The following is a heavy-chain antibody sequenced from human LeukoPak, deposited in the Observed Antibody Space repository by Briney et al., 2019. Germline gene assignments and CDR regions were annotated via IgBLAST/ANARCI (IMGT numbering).Heavy chain of an antibody. CDR2: IYTSGST. CDR1: GGSISSYY. Sequence: SETLSLTCTVSGGSISSYYWSWLRQPAGKGLEWIGRIYTSGSTNYNPSLKSRVTMSVDTSKNQFSLKMNSVTAADTAVYYCARMGNPATVTADYWGQGTLVTVSS. D-gene: IGHD4-17*01. V-gene: IGHV4-4*07. J-gene: IGHJ4*02. CDR3: ARMGNPATVTADY.